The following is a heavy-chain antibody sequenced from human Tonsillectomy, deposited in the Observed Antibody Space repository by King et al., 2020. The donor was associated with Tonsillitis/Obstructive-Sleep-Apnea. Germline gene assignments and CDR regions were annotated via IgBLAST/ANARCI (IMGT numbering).Heavy chain of an antibody. V-gene: IGHV4-31*03. CDR1: GGSISSGGYY. CDR2: IYYSGST. CDR3: ARDLGCGGDCYEYNWFDP. J-gene: IGHJ5*02. Sequence: QLQESGPGLVKPSQTLSLTCTVSGGSISSGGYYWSWIRQHPGKGLEWIGYIYYSGSTYYNPSLKSRVTISVDTSKNQFSLKLSSVTAADTAVYYCARDLGCGGDCYEYNWFDPWGQGALVTVSS. D-gene: IGHD2-21*01.